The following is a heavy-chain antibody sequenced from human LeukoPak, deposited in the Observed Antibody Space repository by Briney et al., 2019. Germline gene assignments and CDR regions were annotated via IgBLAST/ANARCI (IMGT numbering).Heavy chain of an antibody. D-gene: IGHD6-13*01. CDR3: AKNGIAGLGDNWFDS. CDR1: GFTFSDYY. J-gene: IGHJ5*01. V-gene: IGHV3-11*01. Sequence: GGSLRLSCAASGFTFSDYYMSWIRQAPGKGLEWVSYISSSGSTIYYADSVKGRFTISRDNSKNTLFLQVNILRAEDTAVYYCAKNGIAGLGDNWFDSWGHGTLVTVSS. CDR2: ISSSGSTI.